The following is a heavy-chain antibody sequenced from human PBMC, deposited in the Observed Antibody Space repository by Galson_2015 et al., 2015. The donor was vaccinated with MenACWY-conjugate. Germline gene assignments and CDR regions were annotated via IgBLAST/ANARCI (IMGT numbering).Heavy chain of an antibody. CDR2: IHHSGNS. J-gene: IGHJ2*01. CDR1: GGSISIGSRS. CDR3: ARGGQYFD. Sequence: TLSLTCAVTGGSISIGSRSWSWLRQPPGKGPEWIGYIHHSGNSLYNPSLKSRVTISPDKSKNQFSLRLNSVTAADTAVYYCARGGQYFD. V-gene: IGHV4-30-2*01.